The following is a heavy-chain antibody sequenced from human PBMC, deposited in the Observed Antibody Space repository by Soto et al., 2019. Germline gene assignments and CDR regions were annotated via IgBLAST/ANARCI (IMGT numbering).Heavy chain of an antibody. CDR2: INAGNGNT. CDR1: GYTFTSYA. CDR3: ARDLEISSGSDY. D-gene: IGHD6-19*01. Sequence: QVQLVQSGAEVKKPGASVKVSCKASGYTFTSYAMHWVRQAPGQRLEWMGWINAGNGNTKYSQKFQGRVTITRDTSASTAYMELSSLRSEATAVYYCARDLEISSGSDYWGQGTLVTVSS. J-gene: IGHJ4*02. V-gene: IGHV1-3*01.